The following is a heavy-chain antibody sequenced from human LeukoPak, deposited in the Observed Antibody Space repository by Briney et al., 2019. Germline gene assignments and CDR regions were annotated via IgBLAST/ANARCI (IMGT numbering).Heavy chain of an antibody. J-gene: IGHJ4*02. CDR3: ARGHGGYVDS. D-gene: IGHD5-12*01. CDR1: GDIVSSNSAA. V-gene: IGHV6-1*01. Sequence: SQTLSLTCAISGDIVSSNSAAWNWIRQSPSRGLEWLGRTYYRSNWYNGYSVSVKSRININPGTSKNQFSLQLNSVTPEDTAVYYCARGHGGYVDSWGQGTLVTVSS. CDR2: TYYRSNWYN.